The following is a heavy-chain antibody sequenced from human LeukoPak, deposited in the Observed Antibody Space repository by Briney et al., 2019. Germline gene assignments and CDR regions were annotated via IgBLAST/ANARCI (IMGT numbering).Heavy chain of an antibody. CDR1: GFTFSSYG. CDR2: ISYDGSNK. D-gene: IGHD2-21*02. CDR3: AKDPRLCGGDCFTTIDF. V-gene: IGHV3-30*18. J-gene: IGHJ3*01. Sequence: PGGSLRLSCAASGFTFSSYGMHWVRQAPGKGLEWVAVISYDGSNKYYADSVKGRFTISRDNSKNTLYLQMNSLRAEDTAIYYCAKDPRLCGGDCFTTIDFWGQGTMVTVSP.